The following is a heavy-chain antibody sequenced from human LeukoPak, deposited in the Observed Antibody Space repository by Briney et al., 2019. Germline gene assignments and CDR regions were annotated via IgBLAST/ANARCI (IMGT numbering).Heavy chain of an antibody. V-gene: IGHV3-23*01. Sequence: GGSLRLSCIASGFTFSSYTMSWVRRAPGKGLEWVSSINGGGDSATYADSVKGRFTISRDNFRNTVFLQVNSLRAEDTAVYYCAKGYSSTSYCLDYWGQGTLVTVSS. CDR3: AKGYSSTSYCLDY. CDR2: INGGGDSA. J-gene: IGHJ4*02. D-gene: IGHD2-2*01. CDR1: GFTFSSYT.